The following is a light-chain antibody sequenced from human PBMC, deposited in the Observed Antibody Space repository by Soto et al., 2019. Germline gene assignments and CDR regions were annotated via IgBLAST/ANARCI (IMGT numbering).Light chain of an antibody. CDR1: TSVSSF. CDR3: QHRSIWPGT. CDR2: DAS. Sequence: EIVLTQSPATLSLSLGERCSVSCRASTSVSSFLAWYQQTPGQPPRLLIYDASSRATGIPARFSGGGSGTDITLTISTLETEDFALYYSQHRSIWPGTFAQGPKV. J-gene: IGKJ1*01. V-gene: IGKV3-11*01.